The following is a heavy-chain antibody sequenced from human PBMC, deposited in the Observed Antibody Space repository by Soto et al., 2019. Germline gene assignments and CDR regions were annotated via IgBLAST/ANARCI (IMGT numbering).Heavy chain of an antibody. CDR2: ISGGVGVNT. J-gene: IGHJ5*02. Sequence: EVQLLESGGGLVQPGGSLRLSCAASGFTFTNFAMSWVRQAPGKGLEWVATISGGVGVNTFYAESVKGRFTITRDNAKNTLNLQMNSLRAEDTAVYYCASVKCSTGCSPNWFDPWGQGTLLTVSS. D-gene: IGHD2-2*01. V-gene: IGHV3-23*01. CDR1: GFTFTNFA. CDR3: ASVKCSTGCSPNWFDP.